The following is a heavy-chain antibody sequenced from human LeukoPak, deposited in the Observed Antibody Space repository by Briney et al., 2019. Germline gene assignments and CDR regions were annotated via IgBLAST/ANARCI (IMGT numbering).Heavy chain of an antibody. CDR1: GYTFTSYG. CDR2: ISAYNGNT. J-gene: IGHJ6*03. CDR3: ARGIYDSSGYYPYYYYYYMDV. V-gene: IGHV1-18*01. Sequence: GASVKVSRKASGYTFTSYGISWGRQAPGQGLEWMGWISAYNGNTNYAQKLQGRVTMTTDTSTSTAYMELRSLRSDDTAVHYCARGIYDSSGYYPYYYYYYMDVWGKGTTVTVSS. D-gene: IGHD3-22*01.